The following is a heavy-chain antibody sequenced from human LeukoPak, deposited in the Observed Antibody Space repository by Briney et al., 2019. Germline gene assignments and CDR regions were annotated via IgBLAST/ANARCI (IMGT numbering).Heavy chain of an antibody. Sequence: ASVKVSCKVSGYTLTELSMHWVRQAPGKGLEWMGGFDPEDGETIYAQKFQGRVTMTEDTSTSTAYMELRSLRSDDTAVYYCARDPVNYYDSSGYYPYDYWGQGTLVTVSS. CDR3: ARDPVNYYDSSGYYPYDY. CDR1: GYTLTELS. J-gene: IGHJ4*02. D-gene: IGHD3-22*01. V-gene: IGHV1-24*01. CDR2: FDPEDGET.